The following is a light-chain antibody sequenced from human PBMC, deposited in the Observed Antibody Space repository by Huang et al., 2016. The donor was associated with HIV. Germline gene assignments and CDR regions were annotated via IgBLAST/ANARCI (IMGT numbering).Light chain of an antibody. CDR3: QQAYITPPYT. Sequence: DIQMTQPPSSLSASVGDRVTITCRASQSISSYLNWYQQKPGKAPKLLIYAASNLQSWVPSRFSGSGFGTDFTLTISSLQPEDFATYFCQQAYITPPYTFGQGTKLEIK. CDR1: QSISSY. V-gene: IGKV1-39*01. CDR2: AAS. J-gene: IGKJ2*01.